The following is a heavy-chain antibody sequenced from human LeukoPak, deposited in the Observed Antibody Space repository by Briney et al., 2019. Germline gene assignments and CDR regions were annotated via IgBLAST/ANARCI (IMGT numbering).Heavy chain of an antibody. CDR3: ARGVPEYVLRFLEFFDY. CDR2: IYPGDSDT. Sequence: PGESLKISCKGSGYSFTSYWIGWVRQMPGKGLEWMGIIYPGDSDTRYSPSFQGQVTISADKSISTAYLQWSSLKASDTAMYHCARGVPEYVLRFLEFFDYWGQGTLVTVSS. J-gene: IGHJ4*02. D-gene: IGHD3-3*01. CDR1: GYSFTSYW. V-gene: IGHV5-51*01.